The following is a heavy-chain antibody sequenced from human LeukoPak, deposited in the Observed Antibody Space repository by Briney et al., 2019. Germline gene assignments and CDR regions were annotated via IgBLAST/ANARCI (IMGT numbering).Heavy chain of an antibody. CDR2: INPNSGGT. D-gene: IGHD3-10*01. CDR1: GYTFTGYY. J-gene: IGHJ5*02. V-gene: IGHV1-2*02. CDR3: ARVPITMVRGVIRDWFDP. Sequence: GASVKVSCKASGYTFTGYYMHWVRQAPGQGLGWMGWINPNSGGTNYAQKFQGRVTMTRDTSISTAYMELSRLRSDDTAVYYCARVPITMVRGVIRDWFDPWGQGTLVTVSS.